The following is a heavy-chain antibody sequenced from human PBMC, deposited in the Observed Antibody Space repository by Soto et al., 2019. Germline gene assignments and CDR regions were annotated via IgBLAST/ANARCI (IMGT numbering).Heavy chain of an antibody. J-gene: IGHJ4*02. V-gene: IGHV3-30-3*01. D-gene: IGHD2-21*02. Sequence: QVQLVESGGGVVQPGRSLRLSCAASGFTFSSYAMHWVRQAPGKGLEWVAVISYDGSNKYYADSVKGRFTISRDNSKNTLYLQMNSLRAEDTAVYYCARESGDLDYWGQGNLVTVSS. CDR2: ISYDGSNK. CDR1: GFTFSSYA. CDR3: ARESGDLDY.